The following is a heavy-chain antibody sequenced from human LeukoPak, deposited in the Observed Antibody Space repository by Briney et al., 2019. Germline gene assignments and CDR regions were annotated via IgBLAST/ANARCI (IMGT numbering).Heavy chain of an antibody. Sequence: PGGSLRLSCAASGFTFSNYWMSWVRQAPGKGLEWVANIKQDGSEKNYVGSVKGRFTISRDNAKNSLYLQMNSPRAEDTAVYYCAREMSWSGRDYWGQGTLVTVSS. CDR1: GFTFSNYW. J-gene: IGHJ4*02. V-gene: IGHV3-7*05. CDR3: AREMSWSGRDY. D-gene: IGHD3-10*01. CDR2: IKQDGSEK.